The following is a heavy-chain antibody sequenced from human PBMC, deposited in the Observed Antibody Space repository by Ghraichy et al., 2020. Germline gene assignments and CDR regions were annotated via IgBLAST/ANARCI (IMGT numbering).Heavy chain of an antibody. CDR3: ARELHTGTIDR. D-gene: IGHD1-7*01. J-gene: IGHJ5*02. Sequence: GGSLRLSCAASGFMFGSFTMDWVRQAPGKGPEWVASFRASIKSMTYADSVKGRFTISRDNPKNSLYLQMDSLRADDTAVYFCARELHTGTIDRWGQGTLVTVSS. V-gene: IGHV3-21*06. CDR1: GFMFGSFT. CDR2: FRASIKSM.